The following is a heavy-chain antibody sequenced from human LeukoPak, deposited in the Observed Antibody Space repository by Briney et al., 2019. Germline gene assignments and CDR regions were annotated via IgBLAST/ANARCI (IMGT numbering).Heavy chain of an antibody. J-gene: IGHJ4*02. CDR3: AKDTSYYIY. Sequence: SLRLSCAASGFTFDDYAMHWVRHAPGKGLEWVSGISWNSGSIGYADSVKGRFTISRDNAKNSLYLQMNSLRAEDTALYYCAKDTSYYIYWGQGTLVTVSS. CDR1: GFTFDDYA. D-gene: IGHD1-26*01. V-gene: IGHV3-9*01. CDR2: ISWNSGSI.